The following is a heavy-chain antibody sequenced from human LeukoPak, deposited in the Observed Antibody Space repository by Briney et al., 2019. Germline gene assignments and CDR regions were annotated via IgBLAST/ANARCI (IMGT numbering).Heavy chain of an antibody. CDR2: ISEYGDVT. CDR3: ARDSSHYLGSSDY. CDR1: GFTVSSKY. V-gene: IGHV3-53*01. D-gene: IGHD6-6*01. Sequence: PEGSLRLSCAASGFTVSSKYMSWVRQAPGKGLEWVSVISEYGDVTHYADSMKGRFTISRDNTKNTLNLQMNSLRPDDTAIYYCARDSSHYLGSSDYWGQGALVTVSS. J-gene: IGHJ4*02.